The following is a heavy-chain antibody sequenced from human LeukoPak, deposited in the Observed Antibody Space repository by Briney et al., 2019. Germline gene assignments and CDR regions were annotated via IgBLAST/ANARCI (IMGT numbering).Heavy chain of an antibody. D-gene: IGHD4/OR15-4a*01. CDR1: GFSFSSYS. J-gene: IGHJ6*02. V-gene: IGHV3-30*03. CDR2: ISYDGSHK. Sequence: PGGSLRLSCVASGFSFSSYSMNWVRQAPGKGLEWVAVISYDGSHKYSADSVKGRFTISRDNSKNTLYLQMNSLRTEDTAVYFCSASRPHYGDYYGLDVWGHGTTVTVSS. CDR3: SASRPHYGDYYGLDV.